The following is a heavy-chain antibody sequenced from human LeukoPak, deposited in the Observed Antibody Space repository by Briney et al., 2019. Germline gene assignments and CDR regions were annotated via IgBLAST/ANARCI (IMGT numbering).Heavy chain of an antibody. J-gene: IGHJ3*02. CDR3: AKGPTAHDAFDI. CDR1: GFTFSSYA. Sequence: GGSLRLSCAASGFTFSSYAMSWVRQAPGKGLEWVSAISGSGGSTYYADSVKGRFTISRDNSKNTLYLQMNGLRVEDTAVYYCAKGPTAHDAFDIWGQGTMVTVSS. V-gene: IGHV3-23*01. D-gene: IGHD4-17*01. CDR2: ISGSGGST.